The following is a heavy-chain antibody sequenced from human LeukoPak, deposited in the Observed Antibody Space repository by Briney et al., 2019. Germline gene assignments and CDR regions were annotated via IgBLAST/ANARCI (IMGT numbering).Heavy chain of an antibody. Sequence: PSETLFLSSAVYGGSCSGYYWCRIRQPPREGLGWMGEFNHSGGTTYNPSPKSRVTISGDTSKTQFPLKLSSVTAADTSVYCCARVGYSCVINDWSRTGLEAYPTKYYYHMDVWGKRTTVTVSS. J-gene: IGHJ6*03. V-gene: IGHV4-34*01. D-gene: IGHD5-18*01. CDR2: FNHSGGT. CDR1: GGSCSGYY. CDR3: ARVGYSCVINDWSRTGLEAYPTKYYYHMDV.